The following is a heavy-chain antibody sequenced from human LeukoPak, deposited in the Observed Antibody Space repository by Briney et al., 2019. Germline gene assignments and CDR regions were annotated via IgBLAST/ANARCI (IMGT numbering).Heavy chain of an antibody. Sequence: GGSLRLSCAASGITFSSHGMHWVRQAPGRGLECGAFIRNDGSIKYYADSVKGRVTISRDNSKKTLYLQMNSLRAEDTAVYYCAKDERWLQGWYFDYWGQGTLVTVSS. CDR1: GITFSSHG. J-gene: IGHJ4*02. V-gene: IGHV3-30*02. D-gene: IGHD5-24*01. CDR2: IRNDGSIK. CDR3: AKDERWLQGWYFDY.